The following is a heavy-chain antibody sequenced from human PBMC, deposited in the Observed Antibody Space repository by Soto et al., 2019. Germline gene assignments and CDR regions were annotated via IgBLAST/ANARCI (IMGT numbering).Heavy chain of an antibody. CDR3: TRFGQGVAAAGTPPHDY. CDR2: IRSKAYGGTT. D-gene: IGHD6-13*01. V-gene: IGHV3-49*03. Sequence: GGSLRLSCTASGFTFGDYAMSWFRQAPGKGLEWVGFIRSKAYGGTTEYAASVKGRFTISRDDSKSIAYLQMNSLKTEDTAVFYCTRFGQGVAAAGTPPHDYWGQGTLVTVSS. J-gene: IGHJ4*02. CDR1: GFTFGDYA.